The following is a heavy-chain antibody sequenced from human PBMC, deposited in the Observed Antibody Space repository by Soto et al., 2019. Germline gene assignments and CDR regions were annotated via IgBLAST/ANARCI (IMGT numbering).Heavy chain of an antibody. CDR1: EFTFSSYA. V-gene: IGHV3-23*01. J-gene: IGHJ6*02. Sequence: SLILSCAASEFTFSSYAMSCVLQNPCKGLEFFAAISGSGGITYYAESVKGRFTISRDNSKNTLYLQMNSLSAEDTAVYYCAKDVVPAAIPRMYYYYYGMEVWGQGTTVTVSS. D-gene: IGHD2-2*01. CDR2: ISGSGGIT. CDR3: AKDVVPAAIPRMYYYYYGMEV.